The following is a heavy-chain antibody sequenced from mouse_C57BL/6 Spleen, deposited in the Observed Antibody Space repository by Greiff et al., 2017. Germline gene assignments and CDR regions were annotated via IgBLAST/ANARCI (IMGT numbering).Heavy chain of an antibody. CDR3: AKGVGDY. CDR1: GYAFSSSW. V-gene: IGHV1-82*01. Sequence: VQLQQSGPELVKPGASVKISCKASGYAFSSSWMHWVKQRPGTGLEWIGRIYPGDGDTNYNGKFKGKATLTADKSSSTAYMQLSSLTSEDSAVYFCAKGVGDYWGQGTSVTVSS. CDR2: IYPGDGDT. J-gene: IGHJ4*01.